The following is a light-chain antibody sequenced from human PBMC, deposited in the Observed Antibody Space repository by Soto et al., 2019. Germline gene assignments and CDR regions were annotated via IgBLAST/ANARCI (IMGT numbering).Light chain of an antibody. CDR2: GAS. J-gene: IGKJ1*01. CDR1: QSVSRSY. Sequence: EIVLTQSPGTLSLSPGERATLSCRASQSVSRSYLAWYQQKPGQAPRLLIYGASSRATGIPDRCSGSRSGTDFTPTINRLEPEDYAGYYCQQYGRTFGQGTKVDIK. V-gene: IGKV3-20*01. CDR3: QQYGRT.